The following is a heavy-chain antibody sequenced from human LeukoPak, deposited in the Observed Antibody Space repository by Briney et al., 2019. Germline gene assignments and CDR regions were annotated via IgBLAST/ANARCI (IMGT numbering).Heavy chain of an antibody. V-gene: IGHV3-7*01. Sequence: PGGSLRLSCAVSGFTFSDCWMTWVRQAPGKGLEWVATINRGGSETFYVDSVKGRFTISRDDARNSLYLQMNGLRAEDAAVSADFDKGWGQGTLVTVSS. CDR3: FDKG. J-gene: IGHJ4*02. D-gene: IGHD3/OR15-3a*01. CDR1: GFTFSDCW. CDR2: INRGGSET.